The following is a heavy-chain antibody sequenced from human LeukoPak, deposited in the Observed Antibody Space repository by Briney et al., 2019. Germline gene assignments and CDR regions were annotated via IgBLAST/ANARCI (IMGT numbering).Heavy chain of an antibody. V-gene: IGHV3-30*03. CDR3: ASWDPQLGDAFDI. CDR1: GFTFSTSG. Sequence: QPGGSLRLSCAASGFTFSTSGMHWVRQSPGKGLEWMALISYDGSYKDFADSVQGRFTISRDNSKNTLYLQMNSLRPEDTAVYYCASWDPQLGDAFDIWGQGTMVTVSS. J-gene: IGHJ3*02. D-gene: IGHD3-16*01. CDR2: ISYDGSYK.